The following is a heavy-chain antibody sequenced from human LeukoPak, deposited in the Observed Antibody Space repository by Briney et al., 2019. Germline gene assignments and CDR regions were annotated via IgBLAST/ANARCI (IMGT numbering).Heavy chain of an antibody. D-gene: IGHD3-22*01. CDR2: INSDGSST. V-gene: IGHV3-74*01. J-gene: IGHJ6*02. CDR3: ARDNYYDSSGYYTYYYYGMDV. Sequence: GGSLRLSCAASGFTFSSYWMHWVRQAPGKGLVWVSRINSDGSSTSYADSVKGRFTISRDNAKNTLYLQMNSLRAEDTAVYYCARDNYYDSSGYYTYYYYGMDVWGQGTTVTVSS. CDR1: GFTFSSYW.